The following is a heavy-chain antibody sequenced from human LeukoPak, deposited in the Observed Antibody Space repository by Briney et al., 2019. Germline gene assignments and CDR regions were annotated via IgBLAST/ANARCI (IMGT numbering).Heavy chain of an antibody. D-gene: IGHD6-13*01. V-gene: IGHV4-39*01. Sequence: SEPLSLTCTVSGRSVSSRSYFWRWIRQPPGKGLEGIGSIYYSGSIYYNPSLKSRLTISVHSSKNQLSLKLRSVTAAATAVYYCSRHSSSWYVDYFDYWGQGTLVTVSS. CDR3: SRHSSSWYVDYFDY. CDR2: IYYSGSI. J-gene: IGHJ4*02. CDR1: GRSVSSRSYF.